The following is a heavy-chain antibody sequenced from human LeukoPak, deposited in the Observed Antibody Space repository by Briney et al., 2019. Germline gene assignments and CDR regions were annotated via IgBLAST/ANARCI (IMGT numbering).Heavy chain of an antibody. V-gene: IGHV3-48*01. J-gene: IGHJ5*02. D-gene: IGHD3-22*01. CDR1: GFTFSSYE. CDR2: VSSSSSTI. CDR3: ARDGSGYPNWFDP. Sequence: PGGSLRLSCAASGFTFSSYEMNWVRQAPGKGLEWVSYVSSSSSTIYYADSVKGRFTISRDNAKNSLYLQMNSLRAEDTAVYYCARDGSGYPNWFDPWGQGTLVTVSS.